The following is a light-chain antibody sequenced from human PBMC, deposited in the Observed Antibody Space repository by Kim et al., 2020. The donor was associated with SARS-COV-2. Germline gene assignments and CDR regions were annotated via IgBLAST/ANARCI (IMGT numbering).Light chain of an antibody. CDR2: ENN. CDR1: NSNGEKNY. Sequence: GQKVNMSCPESNSNGEKNYVGWYQHLPGTAPKHLIYENNKRTTGIPDRLSGAKSGTAATLGISGLQAGDLADYDCGTWDSSLSAGVFGGGTKVA. V-gene: IGLV1-51*01. J-gene: IGLJ1*01. CDR3: GTWDSSLSAGV.